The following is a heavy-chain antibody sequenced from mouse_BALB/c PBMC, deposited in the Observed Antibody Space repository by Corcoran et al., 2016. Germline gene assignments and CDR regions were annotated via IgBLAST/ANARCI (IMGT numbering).Heavy chain of an antibody. CDR2: INPSSGYT. CDR3: SRSGGTEFAC. CDR1: GYTITSYT. J-gene: IGHJ3*01. Sequence: QVPLQQSAAELARPGASVKMSCKSSGYTITSYTMHWVKQRPGQGLEWIGYINPSSGYTEYNQKIKDKTTLTADKSSSTAYMQLISLTAEDSAGDYWSRSGGTEFACWGQGTLVTVSA. V-gene: IGHV1-4*02. D-gene: IGHD1-3*01.